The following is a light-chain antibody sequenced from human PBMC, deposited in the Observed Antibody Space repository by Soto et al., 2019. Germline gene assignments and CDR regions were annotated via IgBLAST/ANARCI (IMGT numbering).Light chain of an antibody. Sequence: EVVLTQSPATLSLSPGERATLSCRASQSVNTYLAWYQQKPGLAPRLLIYDASNRATGIPARFSGSGSGTDLTLTISSLEPEAFAVYYCQQRSTWPLITFGQGTRLEIK. CDR3: QQRSTWPLIT. V-gene: IGKV3-11*01. CDR2: DAS. J-gene: IGKJ5*01. CDR1: QSVNTY.